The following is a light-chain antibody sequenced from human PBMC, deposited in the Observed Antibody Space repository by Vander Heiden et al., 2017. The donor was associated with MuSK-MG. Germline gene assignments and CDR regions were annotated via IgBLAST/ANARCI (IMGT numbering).Light chain of an antibody. V-gene: IGKV3-20*01. CDR3: QQESSSPDT. CDR1: QSVSSSY. CDR2: GAS. J-gene: IGKJ1*01. Sequence: EIVLTQSPGTLSLSPGERATLSCRASQSVSSSYLAWYQQKPGRAPRLLIYGASTRATGTPDRFGGSGSGTDFTLTITRLEPEDFAVYYCQQESSSPDTFGQRTKVEIE.